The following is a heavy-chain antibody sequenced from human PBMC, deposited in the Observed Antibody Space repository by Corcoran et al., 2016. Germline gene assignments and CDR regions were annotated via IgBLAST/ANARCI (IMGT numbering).Heavy chain of an antibody. V-gene: IGHV1-18*01. D-gene: IGHD3-16*02. CDR3: AREDYDYVWGSYRYPDY. CDR1: GYTFTSYG. J-gene: IGHJ4*02. Sequence: QVQLVQSGAEVKKPGASVKVSCKASGYTFTSYGISWVRQAPGQGLEWMGWISAYNGNTNYAQKLQGRVTMTTDTSTSTAYMELRSLRSDDTAVYYCAREDYDYVWGSYRYPDYWGQGTLVTVSS. CDR2: ISAYNGNT.